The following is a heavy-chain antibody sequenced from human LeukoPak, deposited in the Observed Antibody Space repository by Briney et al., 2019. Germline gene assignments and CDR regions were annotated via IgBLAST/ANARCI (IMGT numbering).Heavy chain of an antibody. CDR2: IYWNDDK. J-gene: IGHJ4*02. V-gene: IGHV2-5*01. CDR3: ANRRHDILTGYLNYFDY. D-gene: IGHD3-9*01. Sequence: KESGPTLVKPTQTLTLTCTFSGFSLSTSGVGVGWIRQPPGKALEWLALIYWNDDKRYSPSLKSRLTITKDTSKNQVVLTMTNMDPVDTATYYCANRRHDILTGYLNYFDYWGQGTLVTVSS. CDR1: GFSLSTSGVG.